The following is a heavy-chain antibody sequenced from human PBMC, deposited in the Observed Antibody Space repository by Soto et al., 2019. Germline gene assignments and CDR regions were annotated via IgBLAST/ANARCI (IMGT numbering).Heavy chain of an antibody. J-gene: IGHJ4*02. Sequence: PSETLSLTCTVSGGSISSSSYYWGWIRQPPGKGLEWIGSIYYSGSTYYNPSLKSRVTISVDTSKNQFSLKLSSVTAADTAVYYCATSGSSWLDYFDYWGQGTLVTVS. CDR2: IYYSGST. V-gene: IGHV4-39*01. D-gene: IGHD6-13*01. CDR1: GGSISSSSYY. CDR3: ATSGSSWLDYFDY.